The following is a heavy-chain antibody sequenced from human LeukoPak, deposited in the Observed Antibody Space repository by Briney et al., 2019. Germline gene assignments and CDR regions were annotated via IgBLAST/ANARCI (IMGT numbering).Heavy chain of an antibody. J-gene: IGHJ3*02. V-gene: IGHV3-11*01. CDR1: GFTFSDYY. CDR2: ISGSGSTI. Sequence: PGGSLRLSCAASGFTFSDYYMSWIRQAPGKGLEWVSYISGSGSTIYYADSVKGRFTISRDNAKNTLYLQMNSLRAEDTAVYYFARDFSPRDAFDIWGQGTMVTVSS. CDR3: ARDFSPRDAFDI.